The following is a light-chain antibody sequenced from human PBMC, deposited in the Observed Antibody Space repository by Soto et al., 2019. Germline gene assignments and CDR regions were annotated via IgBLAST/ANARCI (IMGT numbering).Light chain of an antibody. CDR1: QSVSSSY. CDR2: GAS. V-gene: IGKV3-20*01. CDR3: QQYGSSQTWT. Sequence: EIVLTQSPGTLSLSPGERATLSCRASQSVSSSYLAWYQQKPGQAPRLLIYGASSRATGIPDRFSGSGSGTDFTLTISRLEPEEFAVYYCQQYGSSQTWTFGQGTKVEIK. J-gene: IGKJ1*01.